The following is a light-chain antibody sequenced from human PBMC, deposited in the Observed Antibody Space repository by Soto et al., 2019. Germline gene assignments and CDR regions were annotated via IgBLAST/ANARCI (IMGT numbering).Light chain of an antibody. J-gene: IGLJ3*02. Sequence: QSVLTQPPSVSGAPGQRVTISCTGSSSNIGAGYDVHWYQQLPGTAPKLLIYGNSNRPSGVPDRFSGSKSGTSASLAITGRKAEDEAGYYCQSYDSTLSALFGGGTKLTVL. V-gene: IGLV1-40*01. CDR3: QSYDSTLSAL. CDR1: SSNIGAGYD. CDR2: GNS.